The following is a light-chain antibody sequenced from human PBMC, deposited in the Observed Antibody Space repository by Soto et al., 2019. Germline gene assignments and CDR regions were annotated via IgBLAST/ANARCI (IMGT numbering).Light chain of an antibody. CDR2: AAS. CDR3: QQYYSYPPIT. CDR1: QSISSY. V-gene: IGKV1-39*01. Sequence: DIQMTQSPSSLSASVGDRVTITCRASQSISSYLNWYQQKPRKAPKLLIYAASSLQSGVPSRFSGSGSGTDFTLTISCLQSEDFATYYCQQYYSYPPITFGQGTRLEIK. J-gene: IGKJ5*01.